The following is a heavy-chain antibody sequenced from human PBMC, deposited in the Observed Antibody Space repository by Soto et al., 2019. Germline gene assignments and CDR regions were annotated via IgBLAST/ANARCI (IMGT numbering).Heavy chain of an antibody. Sequence: SGPPLVNPPQTLTLTGPFSGFSLSTNEMRVPWIRPPPGKALEWLARIDWDGDPFYRPSTKTRLPLSKDTSNHQVVLTMANMDPADTATSFCARMRCSSSSCYYIDYWRQGAPDTLSS. CDR2: IDWDGDP. J-gene: IGHJ4*02. CDR1: GFSLSTNEMR. D-gene: IGHD2-2*01. V-gene: IGHV2-70*04. CDR3: ARMRCSSSSCYYIDY.